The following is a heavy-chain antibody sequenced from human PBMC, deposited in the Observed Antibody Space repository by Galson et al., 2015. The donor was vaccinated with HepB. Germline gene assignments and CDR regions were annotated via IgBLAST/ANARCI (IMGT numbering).Heavy chain of an antibody. CDR3: ARDRIFCSSTTCPEYNWFDP. D-gene: IGHD2-2*01. CDR2: INPNSGGT. Sequence: SVKVSCKASGYTFTGYYMHWVRQAPGQGPEWIGWINPNSGGTNYAQKFQGRVTMTRDTSNSTVYMELSRLRSDDTAVYYCARDRIFCSSTTCPEYNWFDPWGQGTLVTVSS. CDR1: GYTFTGYY. V-gene: IGHV1-2*02. J-gene: IGHJ5*02.